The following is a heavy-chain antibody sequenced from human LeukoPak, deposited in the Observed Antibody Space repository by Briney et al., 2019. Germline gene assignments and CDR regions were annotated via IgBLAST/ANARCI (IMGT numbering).Heavy chain of an antibody. Sequence: SETLSLTCAFYGGPFSAYYWTWLRQPPGSRLEWIGEISHSGITHYHPSLKRRVTISLDTSKNQFSLKLTSVTAADTAVYYCATYWSTGNSDSWGQGTLVTVSS. CDR2: ISHSGIT. CDR1: GGPFSAYY. CDR3: ATYWSTGNSDS. V-gene: IGHV4-34*01. D-gene: IGHD2-8*02. J-gene: IGHJ4*02.